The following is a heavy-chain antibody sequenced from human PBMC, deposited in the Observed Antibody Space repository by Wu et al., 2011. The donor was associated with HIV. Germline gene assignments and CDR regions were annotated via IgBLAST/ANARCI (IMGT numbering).Heavy chain of an antibody. CDR2: ISTYSGNT. CDR3: ARGLWHLQYHYYMDV. Sequence: QVQLVQSGAEVKKPGASVKVSCKASGYTFTTSGVSWVRQAPGQGLEWMGWISTYSGNTKYAQRLQGRVTMTTDTPANTAYMELRSLRSDDTAVYYCARGLWHLQYHYYMDVWGKGTTVTVSS. CDR1: GYTFTTSG. V-gene: IGHV1-18*01. D-gene: IGHD4/OR15-4a*01. J-gene: IGHJ6*03.